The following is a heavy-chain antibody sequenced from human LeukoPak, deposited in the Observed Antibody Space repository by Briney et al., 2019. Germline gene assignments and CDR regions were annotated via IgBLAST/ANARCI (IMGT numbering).Heavy chain of an antibody. CDR3: ARSLGGSFDY. Sequence: GGSLRLSCAASGFTFSTYWMHWVRQAPGKGLVWVSRINSAGSSTSYADSVKGRFTISRDNAKNTLFLQMNSLRAEDTAVYYCARSLGGSFDYWGQGTLSPSPQ. J-gene: IGHJ4*02. CDR2: INSAGSST. V-gene: IGHV3-74*01. D-gene: IGHD1-26*01. CDR1: GFTFSTYW.